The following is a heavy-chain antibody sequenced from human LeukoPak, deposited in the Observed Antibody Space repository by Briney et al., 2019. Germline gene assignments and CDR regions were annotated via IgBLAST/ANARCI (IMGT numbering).Heavy chain of an antibody. CDR3: ARAGGTYYGIAFDI. V-gene: IGHV3-74*01. J-gene: IGHJ3*02. Sequence: PGGSLRLSCAASGFIFSSYWMHWVRHAPGKGLAWVSRINTDGSSTSYADSVKGRFTISRDNAKNSLYLQMNSLRAEDTAVYYCARAGGTYYGIAFDIWGQGTMVTVSS. CDR2: INTDGSST. CDR1: GFIFSSYW. D-gene: IGHD1-26*01.